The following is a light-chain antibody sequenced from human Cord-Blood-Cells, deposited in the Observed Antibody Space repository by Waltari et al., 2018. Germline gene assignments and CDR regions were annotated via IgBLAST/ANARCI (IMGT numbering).Light chain of an antibody. V-gene: IGLV2-23*01. Sequence: QSALTQPASVSGSPGQSITISCTGTSSDVGSYNLVSWSQQHPGKAPKLMSYEGSKRPSGGSNRFAGSKSGNTASLTISGLQAEDEADFYCCSYAGSSTWVFGGGTKLTVL. CDR2: EGS. J-gene: IGLJ3*02. CDR3: CSYAGSSTWV. CDR1: SSDVGSYNL.